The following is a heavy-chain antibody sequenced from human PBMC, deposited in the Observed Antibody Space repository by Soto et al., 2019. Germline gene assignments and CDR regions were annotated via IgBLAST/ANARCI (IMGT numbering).Heavy chain of an antibody. CDR2: IFYSGTA. D-gene: IGHD3-10*01. CDR1: GDSISSGNHY. V-gene: IGHV4-30-4*01. CDR3: ARTDYGTAYFDP. J-gene: IGHJ5*02. Sequence: TLSLTCTVSGDSISSGNHYWSWIRQPPGKGLEWIGYIFYSGTAYYNPSLKSRLTISVDTSKNQFSLKLSSVTAADTAVYYCARTDYGTAYFDPWGQGSLVTVSS.